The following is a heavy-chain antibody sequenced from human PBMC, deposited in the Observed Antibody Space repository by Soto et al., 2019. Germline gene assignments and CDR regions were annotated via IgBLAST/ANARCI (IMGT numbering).Heavy chain of an antibody. CDR2: IIDSGAST. Sequence: GGSLRLSCAASGFTFSSCAMGWVRQAPGKGLEWVSDIIDSGASTYYADSVKGRFTISRDNSKSTLYLQMNSLRAEDTALYYCAKGRSYYYYYGVDVWGQRTTVTVSS. CDR3: AKGRSYYYYYGVDV. V-gene: IGHV3-23*01. J-gene: IGHJ6*02. CDR1: GFTFSSCA.